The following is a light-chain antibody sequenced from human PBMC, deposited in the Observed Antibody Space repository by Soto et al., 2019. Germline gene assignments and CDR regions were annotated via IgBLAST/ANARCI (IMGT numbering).Light chain of an antibody. CDR1: QTISSW. Sequence: TQSPSTLLGSVGDRVTITCRASQTISSWLAWYQQKPGKAPKLLIYKASTLKSGVPSRFSGSGSGTEFTLTIISLQDDDDVAVYYQQQNSNSPPFGQGTKVDIK. CDR3: QQQNSNSPP. CDR2: KAS. J-gene: IGKJ1*01. V-gene: IGKV1-5*03.